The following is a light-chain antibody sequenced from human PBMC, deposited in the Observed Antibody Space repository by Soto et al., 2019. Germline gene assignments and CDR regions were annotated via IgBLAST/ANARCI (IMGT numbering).Light chain of an antibody. CDR1: SSDVGAYNY. V-gene: IGLV2-8*01. J-gene: IGLJ2*01. CDR3: SSHSTTSRPHVL. CDR2: AVN. Sequence: QSALTQPPSASGSPGQSVTISCTGTSSDVGAYNYVSWYQQEPGKAPKLMIYAVNKRPSGVPDRFSGSKSGNTASLTISGIQAEDEADYYCSSHSTTSRPHVLFGGGTKVTVL.